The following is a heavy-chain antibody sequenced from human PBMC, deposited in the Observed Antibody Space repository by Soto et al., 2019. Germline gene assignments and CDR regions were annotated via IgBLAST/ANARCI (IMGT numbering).Heavy chain of an antibody. Sequence: TFDSYWMSWVRQAPGKGLEWVANIKQDGSEKYYVDSVKGRFTISRDNAKNSLYLQMHSLRAEDTAVYYCARERVRYYGSGTYFDYYYYYMDVWGKGTTVTVSS. V-gene: IGHV3-7*01. J-gene: IGHJ6*03. CDR3: ARERVRYYGSGTYFDYYYYYMDV. CDR2: IKQDGSEK. CDR1: TFDSYW. D-gene: IGHD3-10*01.